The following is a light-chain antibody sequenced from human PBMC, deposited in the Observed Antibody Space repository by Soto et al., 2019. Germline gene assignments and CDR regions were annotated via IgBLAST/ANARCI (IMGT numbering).Light chain of an antibody. CDR2: EVR. V-gene: IGLV2-14*01. J-gene: IGLJ3*02. Sequence: QSALTQPASVSGSPGQSITISCAGTMRDVGAYNLVSWYQQHPGRAPQLIIYEVRNRPSGISFRFSGSKSGNTASLTISGLQAEDEADYYCLLYYGGGQLVFGGGTKLTVL. CDR3: LLYYGGGQLV. CDR1: MRDVGAYNL.